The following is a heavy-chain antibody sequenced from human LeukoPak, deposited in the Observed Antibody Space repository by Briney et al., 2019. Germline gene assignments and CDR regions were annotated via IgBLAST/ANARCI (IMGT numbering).Heavy chain of an antibody. D-gene: IGHD5-18*01. V-gene: IGHV3-74*01. CDR2: INTDGSST. Sequence: GGSLRLSCAASGFTFSNYWMHWVRQAPGKGLVWVSRINTDGSSTSYADSVKGRFTISRDNAKNTLYLQMNSLRAEDTAVYYCASDGYPGGGYNYGIDYWGQGALVTVSS. J-gene: IGHJ4*02. CDR1: GFTFSNYW. CDR3: ASDGYPGGGYNYGIDY.